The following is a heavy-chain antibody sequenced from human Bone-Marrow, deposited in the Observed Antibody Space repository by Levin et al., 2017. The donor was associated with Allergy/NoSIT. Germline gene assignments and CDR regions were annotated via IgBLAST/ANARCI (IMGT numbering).Heavy chain of an antibody. CDR1: GFTFSSYA. Sequence: GGSLRLSCAASGFTFSSYAMHWVRQAPGKGLEWVAVISYDGSNKYYADSVKGRFTISRDNSKNTLYLQMNSLRAEDTAVYYCARAYSSGWTGWDYWGQGTLVTVSS. V-gene: IGHV3-30-3*01. CDR2: ISYDGSNK. CDR3: ARAYSSGWTGWDY. J-gene: IGHJ4*02. D-gene: IGHD6-19*01.